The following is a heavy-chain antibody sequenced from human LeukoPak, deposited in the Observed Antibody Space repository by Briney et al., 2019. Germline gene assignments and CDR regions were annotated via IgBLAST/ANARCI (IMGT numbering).Heavy chain of an antibody. CDR2: ISSSGSTI. Sequence: GGSLRLSCAASGFTFSSYEMNWVRQAPGKGLEWVSYISSSGSTIYYADSVKGRFTISRDNAKNSLYLQMNSLRAEDTAVYYCARVGPLRYFDWLLVGYFDYWGQGTLVTVSS. V-gene: IGHV3-48*03. CDR1: GFTFSSYE. D-gene: IGHD3-9*01. J-gene: IGHJ4*02. CDR3: ARVGPLRYFDWLLVGYFDY.